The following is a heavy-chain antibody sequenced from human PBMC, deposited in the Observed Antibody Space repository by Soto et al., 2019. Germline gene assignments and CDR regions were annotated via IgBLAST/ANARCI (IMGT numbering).Heavy chain of an antibody. J-gene: IGHJ4*02. CDR1: GYTFTSYG. CDR3: ARHYPIGNNWNYFDY. V-gene: IGHV1-18*01. Sequence: ASVKVSCQASGYTFTSYGISWVRQAPGQGLEWMGWISAYNGNTNYAQKLQGRVTMTTDTSTSTAYMELRSLRSDDTAVYYCARHYPIGNNWNYFDYWGQGTLVTVSS. D-gene: IGHD1-1*01. CDR2: ISAYNGNT.